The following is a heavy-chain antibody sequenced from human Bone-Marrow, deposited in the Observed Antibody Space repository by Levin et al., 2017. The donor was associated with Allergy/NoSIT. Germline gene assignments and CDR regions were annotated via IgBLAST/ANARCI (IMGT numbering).Heavy chain of an antibody. CDR2: IWPVNSDT. V-gene: IGHV5-51*01. CDR1: GFTFTNNW. CDR3: ARGTDWNYPGAVDF. Sequence: PGGSLRLSCRGSGFTFTNNWIGWVRQTPGKGLEWMGIIWPVNSDTKYSPSFQGQVTISTDKSTSTAYLKWSSLKPSDSGMYFCARGTDWNYPGAVDFWGQGTLLTVSS. J-gene: IGHJ4*02. D-gene: IGHD1-7*01.